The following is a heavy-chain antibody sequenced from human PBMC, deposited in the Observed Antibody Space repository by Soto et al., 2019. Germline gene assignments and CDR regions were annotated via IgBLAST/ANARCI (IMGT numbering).Heavy chain of an antibody. V-gene: IGHV4-4*07. Sequence: QVQLLESGPGLVKASETLSLTCTVSGESISTYYWSWILQPAGKGLELIGRMYGSGSTNYSPFLKSRLTMAVDTSKHQFSLKLKFVTAADTAVYYCARVLLERRHYFGMDVWGQGTTVIVSS. J-gene: IGHJ6*02. CDR2: MYGSGST. D-gene: IGHD1-1*01. CDR3: ARVLLERRHYFGMDV. CDR1: GESISTYY.